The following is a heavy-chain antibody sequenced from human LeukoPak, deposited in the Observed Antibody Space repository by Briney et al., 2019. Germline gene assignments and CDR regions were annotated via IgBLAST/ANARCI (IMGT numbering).Heavy chain of an antibody. CDR1: GFPVNNKY. CDR2: IYSGGGT. CDR3: ASAMNFGHFDL. Sequence: PGGSLRLSCAASGFPVNNKYMTWVRQTPAKGLEWVSVIYSGGGTYYADFVKGRFTISRDDSKNTLFLQMNSLRAEDSAVYYCASAMNFGHFDLWGRGTLVTVSS. J-gene: IGHJ2*01. V-gene: IGHV3-53*01. D-gene: IGHD2-2*01.